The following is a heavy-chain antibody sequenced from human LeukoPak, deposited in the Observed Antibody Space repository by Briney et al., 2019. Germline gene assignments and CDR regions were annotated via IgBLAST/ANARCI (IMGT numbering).Heavy chain of an antibody. Sequence: SETLSLTCTVSGYSISSGYYWGWIRQAPGKGLEWIGNIYHSGNTYYNPSLKSRVTISLDTSKNQFSLKLSSVTAADTAVYYCARLTGYFSESWFDPWGQGTLVTVSS. CDR1: GYSISSGYY. CDR3: ARLTGYFSESWFDP. V-gene: IGHV4-38-2*02. J-gene: IGHJ5*02. CDR2: IYHSGNT. D-gene: IGHD3-9*01.